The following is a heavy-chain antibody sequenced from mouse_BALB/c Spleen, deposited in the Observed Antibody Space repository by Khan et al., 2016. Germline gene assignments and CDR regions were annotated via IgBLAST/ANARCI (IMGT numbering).Heavy chain of an antibody. D-gene: IGHD2-14*01. CDR1: GYTFTNYG. V-gene: IGHV9-3-1*01. J-gene: IGHJ1*01. CDR2: LNPYTGEP. CDR3: AREQVRQGYFDV. Sequence: QIQLVQSGPELKKPGETVKISCKASGYTFTNYGMNWVKQAPAKGLKWMGWLNPYTGEPTYADDFKGRFAFSLETSASTVYLQFNTLKNEDTATYFCAREQVRQGYFDVSGPGTTVNVSS.